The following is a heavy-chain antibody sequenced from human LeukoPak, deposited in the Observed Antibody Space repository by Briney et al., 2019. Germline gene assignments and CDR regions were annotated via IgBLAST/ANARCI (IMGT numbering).Heavy chain of an antibody. Sequence: ASVKVSCKTSGYTFTSYYIHWVRQAPGQGLDWMGWINPSSGGTEYAQKFQGRVTMTGDTSISTAYMELSRLRSDGTAVYYCARDRGSSWYVDYWGQGTLVTVSS. CDR1: GYTFTSYY. D-gene: IGHD6-13*01. J-gene: IGHJ4*02. V-gene: IGHV1-2*02. CDR2: INPSSGGT. CDR3: ARDRGSSWYVDY.